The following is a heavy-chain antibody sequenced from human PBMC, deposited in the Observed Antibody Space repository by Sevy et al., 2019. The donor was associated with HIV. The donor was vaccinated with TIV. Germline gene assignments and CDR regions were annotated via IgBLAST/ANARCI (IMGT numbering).Heavy chain of an antibody. CDR1: GYTFTSYG. CDR2: ISAYNGNT. CDR3: ARAYSSSWRYYYYGMDV. D-gene: IGHD6-13*01. V-gene: IGHV1-18*01. J-gene: IGHJ6*02. Sequence: ASVKVSCKASGYTFTSYGISWVRQAPGQGLEWMGWISAYNGNTNYAQKLQDRVTMTTDTSTSTAYMELRSLRSDDTAVYYCARAYSSSWRYYYYGMDVWGQGTTVTVSS.